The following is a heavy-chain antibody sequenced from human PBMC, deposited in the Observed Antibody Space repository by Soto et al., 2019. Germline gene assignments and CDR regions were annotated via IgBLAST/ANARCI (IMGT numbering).Heavy chain of an antibody. CDR1: GYTFTGYY. V-gene: IGHV1-2*04. D-gene: IGHD3-16*01. CDR3: ASSQLGDETGYFDY. CDR2: INPNSGGT. Sequence: ASVKVSCKASGYTFTGYYMHWVRQAPGQGLEWMGWINPNSGGTNYAQKFKGWVTMTRDTSISTAYMELSRLRSDDTAVYYCASSQLGDETGYFDYWGQGTLVTVSS. J-gene: IGHJ4*02.